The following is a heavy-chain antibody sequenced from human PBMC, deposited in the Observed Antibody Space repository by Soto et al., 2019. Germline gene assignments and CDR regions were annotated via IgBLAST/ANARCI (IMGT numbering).Heavy chain of an antibody. CDR2: IYYSGST. CDR1: GGSISSYY. J-gene: IGHJ4*02. CDR3: ARDRYGDYVLDY. D-gene: IGHD4-17*01. Sequence: SETLSLTCTVSGGSISSYYWGLIRQPPGKGLEWIGYIYYSGSTNYNPSLKSRVTISVDTSKNQFSLKLSSVTAADTAVYYCARDRYGDYVLDYWGQGTLVTVSS. V-gene: IGHV4-59*01.